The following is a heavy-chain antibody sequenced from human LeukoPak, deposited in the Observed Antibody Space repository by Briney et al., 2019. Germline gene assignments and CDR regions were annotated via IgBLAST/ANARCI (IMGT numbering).Heavy chain of an antibody. CDR2: ISSDSTNI. J-gene: IGHJ4*02. D-gene: IGHD2-15*01. CDR1: GFTFSIYG. Sequence: GGSLRLSCAASGFTFSIYGMNWVRQAPGQGLEWVSSISSDSTNIYYADSVKGRFTISRDNAKNSLFLEMNSLRAEDTAVYYCARDGSGSGDCWGKGTLVTVSS. CDR3: ARDGSGSGDC. V-gene: IGHV3-21*01.